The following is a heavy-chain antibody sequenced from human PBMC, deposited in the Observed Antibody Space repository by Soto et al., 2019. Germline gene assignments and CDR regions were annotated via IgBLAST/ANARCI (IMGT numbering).Heavy chain of an antibody. Sequence: PGGSLRLSCAASGFSFSSYVMRWFRQAPGKGLEWVSGTSDNGGITYYADSVKGRFTISRDNSKNTLYLQMNSLRVEDTAVYYCAKVSSGSSYGYDDYWGQGTLVTVSS. V-gene: IGHV3-23*01. J-gene: IGHJ4*02. CDR1: GFSFSSYV. CDR2: TSDNGGIT. CDR3: AKVSSGSSYGYDDY. D-gene: IGHD5-18*01.